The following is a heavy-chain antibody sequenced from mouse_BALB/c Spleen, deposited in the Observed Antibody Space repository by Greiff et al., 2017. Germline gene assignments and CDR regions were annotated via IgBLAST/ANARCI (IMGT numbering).Heavy chain of an antibody. CDR1: GFTFSSYG. CDR3: ARPGLYAMDY. CDR2: ISSGGSYT. J-gene: IGHJ4*01. V-gene: IGHV5-6*01. Sequence: EVHLVESGGDLVKPGGSLKLSCAASGFTFSSYGMSWVRQTPDKRLEWVATISSGGSYTYYPDSVKGRFTISRDNAKNTLYLQMSSLKSEDTAMYYCARPGLYAMDYWGQGTSVTVSS.